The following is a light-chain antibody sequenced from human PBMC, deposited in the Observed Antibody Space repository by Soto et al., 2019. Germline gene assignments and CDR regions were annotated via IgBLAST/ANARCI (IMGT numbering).Light chain of an antibody. Sequence: DIQMTQSPSTLSASVGDRVTITCRASQSIRNWLAWYQQKPGKAPKILIYKAYFLEGGVQLRFSGSGYGTEFTLTITTLQPDDFATYYCQQHDSYPLTFGGGTKVDI. CDR3: QQHDSYPLT. CDR1: QSIRNW. J-gene: IGKJ4*01. V-gene: IGKV1-5*03. CDR2: KAY.